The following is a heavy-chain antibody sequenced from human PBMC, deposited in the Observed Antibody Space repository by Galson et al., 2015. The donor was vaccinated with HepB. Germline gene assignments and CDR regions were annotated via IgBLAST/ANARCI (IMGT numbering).Heavy chain of an antibody. CDR2: INSNGRTI. Sequence: SLRLSCAASGLTLNVYSINWVRQAPGKGLEWVSSINSNGRTIYYADSVKGRFPISRDNAKNSVSLDMDSLRVDDTAVYYCARDWGSRTSGYIDYWGPGTLVTVSS. CDR1: GLTLNVYS. J-gene: IGHJ4*02. D-gene: IGHD2-15*01. CDR3: ARDWGSRTSGYIDY. V-gene: IGHV3-21*01.